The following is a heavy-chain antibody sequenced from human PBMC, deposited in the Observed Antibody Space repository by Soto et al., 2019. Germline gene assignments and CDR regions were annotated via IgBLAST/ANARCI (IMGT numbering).Heavy chain of an antibody. D-gene: IGHD6-6*01. J-gene: IGHJ5*02. CDR3: ARGEYSRTGDWFDP. CDR1: GGSISSGGYY. V-gene: IGHV4-31*03. CDR2: IDYSGST. Sequence: QVQLQESGPGLVKPSQTLSLTCTVSGGSISSGGYYWRWIRKHPGKDLEWIGYIDYSGSTHYHPSLKSRVTISVDTSKNQFSLNLTSVTAADTAVYYCARGEYSRTGDWFDPWGQGSLVTVSS.